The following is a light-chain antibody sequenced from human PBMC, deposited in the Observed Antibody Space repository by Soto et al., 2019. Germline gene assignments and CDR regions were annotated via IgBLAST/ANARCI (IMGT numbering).Light chain of an antibody. CDR1: SSVVGSYNL. Sequence: QSALTQPASVSGSLEQWSPFPGTETSSVVGSYNLVSWYQQHPGKAPKLMIYEGSKRPSGVSNRFSGSKSGNTASLTISGLQAEDEADYYCCSYAGSSTWVFGGGTKLTVL. J-gene: IGLJ3*02. CDR2: EGS. V-gene: IGLV2-23*01. CDR3: CSYAGSSTWV.